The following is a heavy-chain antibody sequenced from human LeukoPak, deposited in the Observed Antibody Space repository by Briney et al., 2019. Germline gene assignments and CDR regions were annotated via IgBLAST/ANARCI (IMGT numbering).Heavy chain of an antibody. CDR3: ARGRDYYY. D-gene: IGHD4-17*01. Sequence: SETLSLTCTVSGGSVSSGGYYWSWIRQHPGKGLEWIGYIYYSGSTYYSPSLKSRVTISVDTSKNQFSLKLSPVTAADTAVYYCARGRDYYYWGQGTLVTVSS. CDR2: IYYSGST. J-gene: IGHJ4*02. V-gene: IGHV4-31*03. CDR1: GGSVSSGGYY.